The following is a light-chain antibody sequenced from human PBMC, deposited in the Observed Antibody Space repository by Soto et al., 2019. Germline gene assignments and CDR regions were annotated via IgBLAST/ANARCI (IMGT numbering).Light chain of an antibody. Sequence: QSALTQPASVSGSPGQSITISCTGTSSDVGGYNYVSWYQQHPGKAPKLMVYEVSNRPSGVSNRFSGFKSGNTASLTISGLQTEDEADYYCSSYTSSATRVFGGGTKLTFL. V-gene: IGLV2-14*03. CDR3: SSYTSSATRV. J-gene: IGLJ3*02. CDR2: EVS. CDR1: SSDVGGYNY.